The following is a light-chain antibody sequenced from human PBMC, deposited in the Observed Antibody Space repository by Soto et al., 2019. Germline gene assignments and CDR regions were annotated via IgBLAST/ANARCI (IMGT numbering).Light chain of an antibody. Sequence: QSVLTQPPSASGTPGQRVTISCSGSSSNIGSNTVNWYQQLPGTAPKLLIYNNNQRPSGVPDRFSGSKSGTSASLAISGLKSGEGVDFYGAAWDKSLKGLVFGPGTKVPAL. CDR3: AAWDKSLKGLV. J-gene: IGLJ1*01. CDR1: SSNIGSNT. V-gene: IGLV1-44*01. CDR2: NNN.